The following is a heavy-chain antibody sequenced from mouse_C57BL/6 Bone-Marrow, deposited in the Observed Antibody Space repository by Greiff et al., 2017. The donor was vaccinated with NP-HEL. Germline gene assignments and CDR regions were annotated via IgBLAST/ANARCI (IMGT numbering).Heavy chain of an antibody. J-gene: IGHJ3*01. Sequence: QVTLKVSGPGILQPSQTLSLTCSSSGFTFSTFGMGVGWHRQPPGKGLVWLVYNWWDDDKYYNKALKSRLTISTDTSKIQVFLKIANVDTADTATYYCARIAMGGYWSWGQGTLVTVSA. CDR3: ARIAMGGYWS. V-gene: IGHV8-8*01. CDR2: NWWDDDK. CDR1: GFTFSTFGMG. D-gene: IGHD2-3*01.